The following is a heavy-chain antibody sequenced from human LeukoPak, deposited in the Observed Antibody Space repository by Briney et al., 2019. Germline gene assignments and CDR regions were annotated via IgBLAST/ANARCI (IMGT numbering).Heavy chain of an antibody. J-gene: IGHJ4*02. D-gene: IGHD6-19*01. V-gene: IGHV4-59*01. CDR1: GGSISSYY. CDR3: TRKSVAVRDAFDI. Sequence: SETLSLTCTVSGGSISSYYWSWIRQPPGKGLDWIGYIYYTGSTYYNPSLKSRVTISLDTSKNQFSLKLNSVTAADTAVYYCTRKSVAVRDAFDIWGQGTLVTVSS. CDR2: IYYTGST.